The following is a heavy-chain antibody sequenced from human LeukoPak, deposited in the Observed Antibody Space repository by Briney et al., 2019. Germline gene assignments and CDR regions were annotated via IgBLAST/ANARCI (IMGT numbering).Heavy chain of an antibody. D-gene: IGHD2-2*01. CDR1: GGTFSSYA. CDR3: ARGSRLGPSRADY. V-gene: IGHV1-69*13. CDR2: TIPIFGTA. Sequence: SVKVSCKASGGTFSSYAISWVRQAPGQGLEWMGGTIPIFGTANYAQKFQGRVTITADESTSTAYMELSSLRSEDTAVYYCARGSRLGPSRADYWGQGTLVTVSS. J-gene: IGHJ4*02.